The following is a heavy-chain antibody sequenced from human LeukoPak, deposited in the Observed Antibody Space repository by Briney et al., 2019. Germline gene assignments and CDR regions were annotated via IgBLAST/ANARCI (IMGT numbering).Heavy chain of an antibody. CDR2: IYSGGST. J-gene: IGHJ5*02. CDR3: ARDPYSSGWYRWFDP. D-gene: IGHD6-19*01. V-gene: IGHV3-66*02. Sequence: GGSLRLSCAASGFTITNNYISWVRQAPGKGLEWVSVIYSGGSTYYGDSVKGRFTMSRDDSKNTLYLQMNSLRVEDTAVYYCARDPYSSGWYRWFDPWGQGTLVTASS. CDR1: GFTITNNY.